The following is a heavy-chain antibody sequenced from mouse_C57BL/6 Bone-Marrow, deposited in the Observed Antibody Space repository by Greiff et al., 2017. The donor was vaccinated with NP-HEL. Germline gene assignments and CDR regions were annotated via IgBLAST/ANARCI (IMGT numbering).Heavy chain of an antibody. D-gene: IGHD2-2*01. CDR3: ARNIYYGYDGFAY. CDR2: IWSGGST. J-gene: IGHJ3*01. Sequence: VQLVESGPGLVQPSQSLSITCTVSGFSLTSYGVHWVRQSPGKGLEWLGVIWSGGSTDYNAAFISRLSISKDNSKSQVFFKMNSLQADDTAIYYCARNIYYGYDGFAYWGQGTLVTVSA. CDR1: GFSLTSYG. V-gene: IGHV2-2*01.